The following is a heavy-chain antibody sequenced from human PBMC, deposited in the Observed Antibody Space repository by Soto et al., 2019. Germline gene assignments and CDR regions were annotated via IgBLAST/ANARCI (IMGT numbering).Heavy chain of an antibody. Sequence: ASVKVSCKASGYTFTSYAMHWVRQAPGQRLEWMGWINAGNGNTKYSQKFQGRVTITRDTSASTAYMELSSLRSEDTAVYYCARGIAAAGPKNNWFDPWGQGTLVTVSS. V-gene: IGHV1-3*01. CDR3: ARGIAAAGPKNNWFDP. CDR1: GYTFTSYA. CDR2: INAGNGNT. D-gene: IGHD6-13*01. J-gene: IGHJ5*02.